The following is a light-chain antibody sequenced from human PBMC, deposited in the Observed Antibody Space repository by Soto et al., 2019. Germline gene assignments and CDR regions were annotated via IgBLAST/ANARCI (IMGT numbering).Light chain of an antibody. CDR3: QQYGSSAWT. J-gene: IGKJ1*01. Sequence: EIVLTQSPGTLSLSPGERATLSCRASQGVSRSTLAWYQHKPGQAPRLLIYGASSRATGIPDRFSGSGSGTDFTLTISRLEPEDFAVYYCQQYGSSAWTFGQGTKVEIK. CDR2: GAS. V-gene: IGKV3-20*01. CDR1: QGVSRST.